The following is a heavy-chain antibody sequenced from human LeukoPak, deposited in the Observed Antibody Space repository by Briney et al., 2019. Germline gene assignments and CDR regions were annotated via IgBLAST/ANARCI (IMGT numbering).Heavy chain of an antibody. CDR2: INAGNGNT. J-gene: IGHJ4*02. V-gene: IGHV1-3*01. Sequence: ASVKVSCKASGYTFTSYAMHWVRQAPGQRLEWMGWINAGNGNTKYSQKFQGRVTITRNTSISTAYMELSSLRSEDTAVYYCARVGYDFWSGYPSSPNDYWGQGTLVTVSS. D-gene: IGHD3-3*01. CDR3: ARVGYDFWSGYPSSPNDY. CDR1: GYTFTSYA.